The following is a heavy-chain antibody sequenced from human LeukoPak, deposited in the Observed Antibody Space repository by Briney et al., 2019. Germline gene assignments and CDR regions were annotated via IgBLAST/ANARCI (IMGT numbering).Heavy chain of an antibody. J-gene: IGHJ1*01. CDR1: GFTFDGYA. D-gene: IGHD3-10*01. Sequence: GGSLRLSCAASGFTFDGYAMHWVRQAPGKSLEWVSGISWNSGSIGYADSVKGRFTISRDNAKNSLYLQMNSLRAEDTALYYCAKDTRYYGSGSSFQHWGQGTLVTVSS. CDR2: ISWNSGSI. V-gene: IGHV3-9*01. CDR3: AKDTRYYGSGSSFQH.